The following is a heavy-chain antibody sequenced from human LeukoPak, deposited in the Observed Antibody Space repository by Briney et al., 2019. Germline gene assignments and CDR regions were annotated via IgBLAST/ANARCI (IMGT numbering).Heavy chain of an antibody. CDR2: INPNTGGT. CDR3: VQFELDY. CDR1: GYTFTGYY. J-gene: IGHJ4*02. D-gene: IGHD1-7*01. V-gene: IGHV1-2*02. Sequence: GASVKVSCTASGYTFTGYYMHWVRQASGQGLEWMGWINPNTGGTNYAQKFQGRVTMTRDTSISTAYMDLSRLRSDDTAVYYCVQFELDYWGQGTLVTVSS.